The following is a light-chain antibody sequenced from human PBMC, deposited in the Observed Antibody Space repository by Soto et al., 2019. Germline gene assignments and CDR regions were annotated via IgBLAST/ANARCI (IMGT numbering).Light chain of an antibody. CDR1: QSVXXX. CDR3: QQRSSWRVT. V-gene: IGKV3-11*01. J-gene: IGKJ4*01. Sequence: EIVLTQFPATLSXSPGERATLSCRASQSVXXXLAWYQQKPGQAPRLVVYDASKRATGIPARFSGSGSGTDFTLTISSLEPEDFAVYYCQQRSSWRVTFGGGTKVEIK. CDR2: DAS.